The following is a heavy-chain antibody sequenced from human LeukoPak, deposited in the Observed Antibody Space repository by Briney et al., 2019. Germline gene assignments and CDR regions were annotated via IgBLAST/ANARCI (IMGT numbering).Heavy chain of an antibody. Sequence: GRSLRLSCTASGFTFGDYAMSWVRQAPGKGLEGVGFIRSKAYGGTTEYAASVKGRFTISRDDSKSIAYLQMNSLKTEDTAVYYCTRDPGAYDYVWGSYRFYYYYYGMDVWGKGTTVTVSS. D-gene: IGHD3-16*02. CDR3: TRDPGAYDYVWGSYRFYYYYYGMDV. CDR2: IRSKAYGGTT. V-gene: IGHV3-49*04. CDR1: GFTFGDYA. J-gene: IGHJ6*04.